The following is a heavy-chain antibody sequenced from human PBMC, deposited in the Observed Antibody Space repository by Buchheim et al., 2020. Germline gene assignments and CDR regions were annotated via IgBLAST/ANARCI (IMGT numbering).Heavy chain of an antibody. CDR1: GFTFSSYT. CDR3: AKGGSNTAGYYYFGMDV. V-gene: IGHV3-23*01. D-gene: IGHD2/OR15-2a*01. CDR2: IVGSGATT. J-gene: IGHJ6*02. Sequence: EVHLLESGGGLVQPGGSLRLSCAASGFTFSSYTMSWVRQAPGKGLEWVSAIVGSGATTSYADSVKGRFTISRDNSKNQLDLQMNSLRAEDASVYYCAKGGSNTAGYYYFGMDVWGQGTT.